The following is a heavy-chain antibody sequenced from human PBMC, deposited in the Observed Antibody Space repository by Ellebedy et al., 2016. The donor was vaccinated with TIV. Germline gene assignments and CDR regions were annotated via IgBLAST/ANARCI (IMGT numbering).Heavy chain of an antibody. CDR2: IYYSGST. Sequence: SETLSLTCTVSGGSVSSGSYYWSWIRQPPGKGLEWIGYIYYSGSTNYNPSLKSRVTISVDTSKNQFSLKLSSVTAADTAVYYCARMVRGVSIGLDYWGQGTLVTVSS. D-gene: IGHD3-10*01. CDR3: ARMVRGVSIGLDY. CDR1: GGSVSSGSYY. J-gene: IGHJ4*02. V-gene: IGHV4-61*01.